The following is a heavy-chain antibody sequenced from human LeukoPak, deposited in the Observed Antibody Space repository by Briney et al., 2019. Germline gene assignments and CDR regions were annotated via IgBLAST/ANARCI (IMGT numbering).Heavy chain of an antibody. CDR2: INPSGGST. Sequence: ASVKVSCKASGYTFTSYYMHWVRQAAGQGLEWMGIINPSGGSTSYAQKFQGRVTMTRDMSTSTVYMELSSLRSEDTAVYYCARARPALNWFDPWGQGTLVTVSS. J-gene: IGHJ5*02. V-gene: IGHV1-46*01. CDR1: GYTFTSYY. CDR3: ARARPALNWFDP.